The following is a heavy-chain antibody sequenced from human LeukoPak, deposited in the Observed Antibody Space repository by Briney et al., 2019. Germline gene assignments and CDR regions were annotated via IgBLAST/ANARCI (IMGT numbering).Heavy chain of an antibody. CDR2: IKSKTDGGTT. J-gene: IGHJ4*02. CDR3: TTLETYYYDSSGYWDPADY. Sequence: PGGSLRLSCAASGFTFSNAWMSWVRQAPGKGLEWVGRIKSKTDGGTTDYTAPVKGRFTISRDDSKNTLYSQMNSLKTEDTAVYYCTTLETYYYDSSGYWDPADYWGQGTLVTVSS. V-gene: IGHV3-15*01. D-gene: IGHD3-22*01. CDR1: GFTFSNAW.